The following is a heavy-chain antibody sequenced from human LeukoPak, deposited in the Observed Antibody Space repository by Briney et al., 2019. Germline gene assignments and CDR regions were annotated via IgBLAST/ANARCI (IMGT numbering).Heavy chain of an antibody. CDR3: ARTSPTSHFDF. CDR1: GFTFTTYW. V-gene: IGHV3-74*01. CDR2: INGDGSRS. Sequence: GXSLXLSCAASGFTFTTYWMHWVRQAPGKGLVWVSRINGDGSRSNYADSVKGRFTISRDNARNTLYLQMNSLRAEDTALYYCARTSPTSHFDFWGQGTLVTVSS. J-gene: IGHJ4*02. D-gene: IGHD3-16*01.